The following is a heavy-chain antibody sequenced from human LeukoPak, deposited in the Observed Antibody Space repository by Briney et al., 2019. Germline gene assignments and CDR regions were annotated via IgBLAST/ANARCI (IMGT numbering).Heavy chain of an antibody. V-gene: IGHV1-8*01. CDR2: MNPNSGNT. CDR3: AREEVGDYGHNWFDP. Sequence: ASVKVSCKASGYTFTSYDINWVRQATGQGLEWMGWMNPNSGNTGYAQKFQGRVTMTRNTSISTAYMELSSLRSEDTAVYYCAREEVGDYGHNWFDPWGQGTLVTVSS. D-gene: IGHD4-17*01. J-gene: IGHJ5*02. CDR1: GYTFTSYD.